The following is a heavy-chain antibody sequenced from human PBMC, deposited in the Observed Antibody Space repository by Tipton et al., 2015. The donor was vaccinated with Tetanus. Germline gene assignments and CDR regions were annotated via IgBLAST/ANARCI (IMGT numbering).Heavy chain of an antibody. CDR2: ITPIFGTT. V-gene: IGHV1-69*01. Sequence: QSGAEVKKPGSSVKVSCKASGGTFTNYALSWVRQAPGQGPEWVGGITPIFGTTNSAPKFQGRVTITADESTNTAYMELSNLRSEDTAVYYCARGGTMDHWGQGTLVTVSA. J-gene: IGHJ4*02. CDR1: GGTFTNYA. D-gene: IGHD1-1*01. CDR3: ARGGTMDH.